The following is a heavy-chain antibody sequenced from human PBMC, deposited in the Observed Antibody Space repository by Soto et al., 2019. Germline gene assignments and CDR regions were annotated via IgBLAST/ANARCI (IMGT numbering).Heavy chain of an antibody. V-gene: IGHV3-21*01. D-gene: IGHD6-13*01. CDR3: ARDPYSSSWYITDYYYGMDV. Sequence: PGGSLRLSCAASGFTFSSYSMNWVRQAPGKGLEWVSSISSSSSYIYYADSVKGRFTISRDNAKNSLYLQMNSLRAEDTAVYYCARDPYSSSWYITDYYYGMDVWGQGTTVTVSS. CDR1: GFTFSSYS. J-gene: IGHJ6*02. CDR2: ISSSSSYI.